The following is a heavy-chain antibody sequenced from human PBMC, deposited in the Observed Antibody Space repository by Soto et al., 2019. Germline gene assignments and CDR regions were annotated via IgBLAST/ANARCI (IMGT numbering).Heavy chain of an antibody. J-gene: IGHJ4*02. CDR2: FRTSGDGGTT. Sequence: PGGSLSLSGAAAGFTFSTYSMSWVRQAPGKGLEWVSGFRTSGDGGTTYYADSVKGRFTISRDNSKNMLFLQMNSLRAEDTAIYYCAKKVNSGPGSQSFDYWGQGTLVTV. V-gene: IGHV3-23*01. CDR1: GFTFSTYS. CDR3: AKKVNSGPGSQSFDY. D-gene: IGHD3-10*01.